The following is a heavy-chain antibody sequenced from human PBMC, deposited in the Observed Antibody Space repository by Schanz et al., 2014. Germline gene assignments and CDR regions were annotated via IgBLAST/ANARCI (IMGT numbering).Heavy chain of an antibody. CDR3: ARDDAWAFDY. V-gene: IGHV4-59*12. J-gene: IGHJ4*01. CDR1: GGSINNYY. CDR2: IYSSGST. Sequence: QVQLQESGPGLVTPSETLSLTCTVSGGSINNYYWSWIRQPPGKGLEWIAYIYSSGSTNYNPSLKSRVTISVDTSKNQFSLKLSSVTAADTAVYYCARDDAWAFDYWGHGTLVTVSS. D-gene: IGHD7-27*01.